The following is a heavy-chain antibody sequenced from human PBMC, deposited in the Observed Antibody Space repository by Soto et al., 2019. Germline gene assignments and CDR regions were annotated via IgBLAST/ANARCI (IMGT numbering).Heavy chain of an antibody. CDR3: ARARPPFNWFDR. V-gene: IGHV1-2*02. D-gene: IGHD6-6*01. CDR2: INLNSGDT. Sequence: QVHLVQSGAEVKKPGASVMVSCKASGYTFTDYYMEWVRQAPGQGLEWLGWINLNSGDTNFAQQFQGRVTMTRDTYITTAYMDLTRLRSDDTAVYYCARARPPFNWFDRWGQGTLVTVSS. CDR1: GYTFTDYY. J-gene: IGHJ5*02.